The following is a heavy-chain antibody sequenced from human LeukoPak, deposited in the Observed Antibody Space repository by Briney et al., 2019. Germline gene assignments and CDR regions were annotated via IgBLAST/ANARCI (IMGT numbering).Heavy chain of an antibody. Sequence: SVKVSCKASGGTSSSYTISWVRQAPGQGLEWMGRIIPILGIANYAQKFQGRVTITADKSTSTAYMELSSLRSEDTAVYYCARGEGSGWYLSFDYWGQGTLVTVSS. V-gene: IGHV1-69*02. CDR1: GGTSSSYT. CDR2: IIPILGIA. CDR3: ARGEGSGWYLSFDY. J-gene: IGHJ4*02. D-gene: IGHD6-19*01.